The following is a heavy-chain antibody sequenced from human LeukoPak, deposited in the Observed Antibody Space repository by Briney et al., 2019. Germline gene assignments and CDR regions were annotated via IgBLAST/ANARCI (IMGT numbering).Heavy chain of an antibody. D-gene: IGHD6-19*01. V-gene: IGHV4-34*01. CDR1: GFTFSSYS. Sequence: PGGSLRLSCAASGFTFSSYSMNWVRQPPGKGLEWIGEINHSGSTNYNPSLKSRVTISVDTSKNQFSLKLSSVTAADTAVYYCARGRQWSSGCNFDIWGQGTMVTVSS. CDR2: INHSGST. J-gene: IGHJ3*02. CDR3: ARGRQWSSGCNFDI.